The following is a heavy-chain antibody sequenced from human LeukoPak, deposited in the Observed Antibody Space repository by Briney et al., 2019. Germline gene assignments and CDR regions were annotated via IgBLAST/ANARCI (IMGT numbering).Heavy chain of an antibody. Sequence: ASVKVSCKASGYTFTGYFMHWVRQAPGQGLEWMGWINPNSGGTNYAQKFQGRVTMTRDTSISTAYMELSRLRSDDTAVYYCARGLIPRKAFDIWGQGTMVTVSS. CDR2: INPNSGGT. D-gene: IGHD1-14*01. CDR3: ARGLIPRKAFDI. CDR1: GYTFTGYF. J-gene: IGHJ3*02. V-gene: IGHV1-2*02.